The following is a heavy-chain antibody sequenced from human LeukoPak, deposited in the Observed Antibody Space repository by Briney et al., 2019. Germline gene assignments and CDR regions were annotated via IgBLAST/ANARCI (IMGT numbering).Heavy chain of an antibody. V-gene: IGHV4-39*01. Sequence: SETLSPTCTVSGGSVRTTRYYWAWIRQSPGKGLEWIGSISYFGSAYYRPSLQSRATISMDSSKTQISLTLSSVTATDTALYYCATHDEGSFFESWGQGALVTVS. CDR1: GGSVRTTRYY. CDR3: ATHDEGSFFES. CDR2: ISYFGSA. J-gene: IGHJ4*02. D-gene: IGHD3-3*02.